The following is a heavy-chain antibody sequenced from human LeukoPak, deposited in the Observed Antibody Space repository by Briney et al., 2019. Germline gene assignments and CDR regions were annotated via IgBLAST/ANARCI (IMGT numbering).Heavy chain of an antibody. Sequence: KPSETLSLTCTVSGGSISSYYWSWIRQPPGKGLEGIGYIYYSGSTNYNPSLKSRVTISVDTSKNQFSLKLSSVTAADTAVYYCARGSLNERGRAFDYWGQGTLVTVSS. V-gene: IGHV4-59*01. CDR3: ARGSLNERGRAFDY. CDR1: GGSISSYY. D-gene: IGHD3-16*01. CDR2: IYYSGST. J-gene: IGHJ4*02.